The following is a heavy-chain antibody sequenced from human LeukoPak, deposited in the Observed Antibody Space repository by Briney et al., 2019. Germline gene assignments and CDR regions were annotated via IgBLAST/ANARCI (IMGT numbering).Heavy chain of an antibody. CDR2: ISAYNGNT. J-gene: IGHJ5*02. Sequence: ASVKVSCKASGYTFTSYGISWVRQAPGQGLEWMGWISAYNGNTNYAQKLQGRVTMTTDTSTSTTYMELRSLRSDDTAVYYCARWGIAAAGNFRWVDPWGQGTLVTVSS. CDR1: GYTFTSYG. D-gene: IGHD6-13*01. CDR3: ARWGIAAAGNFRWVDP. V-gene: IGHV1-18*01.